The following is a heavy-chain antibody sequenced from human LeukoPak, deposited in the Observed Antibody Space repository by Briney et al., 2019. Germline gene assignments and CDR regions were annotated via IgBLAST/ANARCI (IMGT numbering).Heavy chain of an antibody. J-gene: IGHJ3*02. CDR1: GGSISGYY. D-gene: IGHD5-24*01. CDR3: ARVGDGYNNDAFDI. V-gene: IGHV4-59*01. Sequence: SETLSLTCTVSGGSISGYYWSWIRQPPGKGLEWIGYIYYSGSTNYNPSLKSRVTISVDTSKNQFSLKLSSVTAADTAVYYCARVGDGYNNDAFDIWGQGTMVTVSS. CDR2: IYYSGST.